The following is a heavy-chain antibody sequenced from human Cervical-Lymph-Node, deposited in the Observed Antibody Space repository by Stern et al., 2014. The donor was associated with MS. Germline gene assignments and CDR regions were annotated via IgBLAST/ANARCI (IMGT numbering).Heavy chain of an antibody. J-gene: IGHJ2*01. CDR2: IYYSGSP. Sequence: QLQLQESGPGLVKPSQTLSLTCTVSGGSISSGGYYWSWLRQHPGHGLEWIGYIYYSGSPYYNPSLKSRVTISVDTSKNQFSLKLSSVTAADTAVYYCARGECGGDCYSVWYFDLWGRGTLVTVSS. D-gene: IGHD2-21*02. CDR1: GGSISSGGYY. V-gene: IGHV4-31*03. CDR3: ARGECGGDCYSVWYFDL.